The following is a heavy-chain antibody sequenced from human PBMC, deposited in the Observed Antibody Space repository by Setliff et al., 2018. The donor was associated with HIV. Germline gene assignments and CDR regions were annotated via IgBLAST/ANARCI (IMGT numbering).Heavy chain of an antibody. V-gene: IGHV4-61*09. CDR1: GGSISSGSYY. CDR3: ARQPSWGSIDY. Sequence: SETLSLTCSVSGGSISSGSYYWSWIRQPAGKGREWIGHIYTSGSTNYNPSLKSRVTMSVDTSKNQFSLKLSSVTAADTAVYYCARQPSWGSIDYWGQGTLVTVSS. D-gene: IGHD7-27*01. CDR2: IYTSGST. J-gene: IGHJ4*02.